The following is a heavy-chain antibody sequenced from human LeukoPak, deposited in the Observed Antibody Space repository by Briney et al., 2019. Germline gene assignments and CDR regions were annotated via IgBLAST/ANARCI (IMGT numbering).Heavy chain of an antibody. V-gene: IGHV1-69*05. Sequence: SVKVSCKASGRTFSSYAISWVRQAPGQGLEWMGRIIPIFGTANYAQKFQGRVTITTDESTSTAYMELSSLRSEDTAVYYCARAKGELRAFDIWGQGTMVTVSS. CDR2: IIPIFGTA. D-gene: IGHD1-26*01. CDR3: ARAKGELRAFDI. CDR1: GRTFSSYA. J-gene: IGHJ3*02.